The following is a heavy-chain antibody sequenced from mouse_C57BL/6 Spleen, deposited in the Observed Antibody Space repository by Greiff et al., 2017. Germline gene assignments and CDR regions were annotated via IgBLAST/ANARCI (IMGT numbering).Heavy chain of an antibody. CDR2: IDPSDSYT. J-gene: IGHJ3*01. CDR3: ARRDFDYGSPWFAY. V-gene: IGHV1-69*01. Sequence: QVQLQQPGAELVMPGASVKLSCKASGYTFTSYWMHWVKQRPGQGLEWIGEIDPSDSYTNYNQKFTGKSTLTVDKSSSTAYMQLSSLTSEDSAVYYCARRDFDYGSPWFAYWGQGTLVTVSA. CDR1: GYTFTSYW. D-gene: IGHD1-1*01.